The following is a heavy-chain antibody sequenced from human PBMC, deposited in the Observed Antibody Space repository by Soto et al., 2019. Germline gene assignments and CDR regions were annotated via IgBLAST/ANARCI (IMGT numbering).Heavy chain of an antibody. CDR2: IYEGGRT. CDR1: GGSVSSADWN. D-gene: IGHD7-27*01. V-gene: IGHV4-30-4*08. J-gene: IGHJ4*02. Sequence: QVQLQESGPGLVKPSQTLSLTCTVSGGSVSSADWNWSWIRQTPGKGLEWIGHIYEGGRTYSNPSLMSRATISLDTSKNLFSLILKSVTAADTAVYYCTRGPSGDKVDFWGQGLLVTVSS. CDR3: TRGPSGDKVDF.